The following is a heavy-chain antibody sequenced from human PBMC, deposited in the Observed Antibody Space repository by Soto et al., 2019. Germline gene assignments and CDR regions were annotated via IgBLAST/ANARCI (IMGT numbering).Heavy chain of an antibody. CDR3: SRALRSAYDPGYYGMDV. Sequence: GESLRLSCAASGFTFSYYGMHWARQAPGKGLEWVSFISYDGRNTDFADSVKGRFTVSRDDSKSTLYLQMNSLRADDTAVYYCSRALRSAYDPGYYGMDVWGLGTTVTVSS. J-gene: IGHJ6*02. D-gene: IGHD5-12*01. CDR2: ISYDGRNT. CDR1: GFTFSYYG. V-gene: IGHV3-30*03.